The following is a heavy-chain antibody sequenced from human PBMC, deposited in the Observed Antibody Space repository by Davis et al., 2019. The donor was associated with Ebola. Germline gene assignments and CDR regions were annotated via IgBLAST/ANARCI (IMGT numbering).Heavy chain of an antibody. CDR3: AKARLRSVWFDP. Sequence: GESLKISCAASGFTFSNAWMSWVRQAPGKGLEWVGRIKSKTDGGTTDYAAPVKGRFTISRDDSKNTLYLQMNGLRAEDTAVYYCAKARLRSVWFDPWGQGTLVTVSS. D-gene: IGHD4-17*01. J-gene: IGHJ5*02. CDR2: IKSKTDGGTT. V-gene: IGHV3-15*01. CDR1: GFTFSNAW.